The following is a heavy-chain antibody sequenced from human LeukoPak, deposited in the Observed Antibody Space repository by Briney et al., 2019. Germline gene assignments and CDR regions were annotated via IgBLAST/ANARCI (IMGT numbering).Heavy chain of an antibody. CDR2: ISNSGFST. D-gene: IGHD6-13*01. Sequence: GGSLRLSCAASGFTFSSYAMSWVRQAPGKGLEWVSAISNSGFSTYYADSVKGRFTISRDNAKNSLYLQMNSLRAEDTAVYYCARALYSSSPTLFDPWGQGTLVTVSS. CDR1: GFTFSSYA. V-gene: IGHV3-23*01. CDR3: ARALYSSSPTLFDP. J-gene: IGHJ5*02.